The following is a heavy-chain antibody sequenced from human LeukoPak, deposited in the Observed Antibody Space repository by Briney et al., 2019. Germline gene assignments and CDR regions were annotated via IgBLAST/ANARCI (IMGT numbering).Heavy chain of an antibody. D-gene: IGHD3-10*01. CDR1: GFTFSSYA. CDR2: ISGSDDST. V-gene: IGHV3-23*01. CDR3: AKEAAYSSGSINWFDP. J-gene: IGHJ5*02. Sequence: GGSLRLSCAASGFTFSSYAMSWVRQAPGKGLEWVSGISGSDDSTYYADSVKGRFIISRDYSKNTLHLQMNSLSAEDTAVYYCAKEAAYSSGSINWFDPWGQGTLVTVSS.